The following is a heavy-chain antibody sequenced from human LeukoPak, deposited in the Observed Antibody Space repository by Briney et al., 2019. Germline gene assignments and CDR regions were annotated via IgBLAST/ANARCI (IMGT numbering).Heavy chain of an antibody. CDR3: ARLGSSWYSFDY. V-gene: IGHV3-11*01. CDR2: ISSSSSSI. J-gene: IGHJ4*02. Sequence: GGSLRLSCAASGFTSSDSYMSWIRQAPGKGLEWVSFISSSSSSIYHTDSVKGRFTISRDNAKNSLYLQMNSLRAEDTAVYYCARLGSSWYSFDYWGQGTLVTVS. D-gene: IGHD6-13*01. CDR1: GFTSSDSY.